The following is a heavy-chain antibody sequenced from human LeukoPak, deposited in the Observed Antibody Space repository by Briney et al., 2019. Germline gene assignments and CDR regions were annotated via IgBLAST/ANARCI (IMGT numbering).Heavy chain of an antibody. Sequence: GGSLRLSCAASGFTFDDYGMSWVRQAPGKGLEWVSGINWIGGSTGYADSVKGRFTISRDNAKNSLYLQMNSLRAEDTAMYYCARSPKIYSSGWYVQGYWGQGTLVTVSS. CDR2: INWIGGST. D-gene: IGHD6-19*01. V-gene: IGHV3-20*04. J-gene: IGHJ4*02. CDR1: GFTFDDYG. CDR3: ARSPKIYSSGWYVQGY.